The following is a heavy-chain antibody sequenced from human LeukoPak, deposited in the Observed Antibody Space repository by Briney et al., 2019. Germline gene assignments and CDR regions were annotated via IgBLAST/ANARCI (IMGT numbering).Heavy chain of an antibody. D-gene: IGHD6-13*01. CDR2: ISGSGGST. Sequence: GGSLRLSCAASGFTFSSYAMSWVRQAPGKGLEWVSAISGSGGSTYYADSVKGRFTISRDNSKNMYLQMNSLRAEDTAVYYCAKYSSSWYERDWFDPWGQGTLVTVSS. V-gene: IGHV3-23*01. CDR3: AKYSSSWYERDWFDP. CDR1: GFTFSSYA. J-gene: IGHJ5*02.